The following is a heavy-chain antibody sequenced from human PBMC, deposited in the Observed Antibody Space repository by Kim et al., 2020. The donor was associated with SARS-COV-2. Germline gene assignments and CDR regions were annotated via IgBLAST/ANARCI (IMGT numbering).Heavy chain of an antibody. Sequence: LKSRVTRSVDTSKNQFSLKLSSVTAADTAVYYCARARVGIFGVVTHFDYWGQGTLVTVSS. V-gene: IGHV4-59*01. J-gene: IGHJ4*02. CDR3: ARARVGIFGVVTHFDY. D-gene: IGHD3-3*01.